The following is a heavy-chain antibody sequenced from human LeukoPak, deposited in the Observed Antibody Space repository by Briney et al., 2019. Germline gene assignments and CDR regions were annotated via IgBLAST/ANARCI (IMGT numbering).Heavy chain of an antibody. J-gene: IGHJ4*02. CDR3: VRGVGGSSYLDY. CDR1: GFTFSDHW. V-gene: IGHV3-74*01. CDR2: IKTDGSWT. Sequence: GGSLRLSCAASGFTFSDHWMNWVRQVPGKGLVWVSRIKTDGSWTNDADSVKGRFTVSRDNAENTLYLQMNSLRVEDTAVYYCVRGVGGSSYLDYWGQGALVTVSS. D-gene: IGHD3-16*01.